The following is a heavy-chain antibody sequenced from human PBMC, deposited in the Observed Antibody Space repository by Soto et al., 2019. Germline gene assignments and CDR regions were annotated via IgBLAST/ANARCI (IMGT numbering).Heavy chain of an antibody. CDR3: ARDYYDSSGYYRDAFDI. CDR2: INPSGGST. CDR1: GYTLNTYY. V-gene: IGHV1-46*02. D-gene: IGHD3-22*01. Sequence: ASVKVSCKPSGYTLNTYYLHWVRQAPGQGLEWMGIINPSGGSTSYAQKFQGRVTMTRDTSTSTVYMELSSLRSEDTAVYYCARDYYDSSGYYRDAFDIWGQGTMVTVSS. J-gene: IGHJ3*02.